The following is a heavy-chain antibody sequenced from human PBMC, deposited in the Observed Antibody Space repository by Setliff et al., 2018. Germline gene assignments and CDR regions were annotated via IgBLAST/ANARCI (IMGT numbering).Heavy chain of an antibody. CDR1: GDSMGDFY. J-gene: IGHJ4*02. Sequence: PSETLSLTCSVSGDSMGDFYWSWIRQTPGTGLEWIGHISYVDYTVYKPSLQSRDTITAVTSKKQLSLTLTSVTVADTAVYYCARAKYGTTTYFDSWGPGTLVTVSS. CDR2: ISYVDYT. D-gene: IGHD1-7*01. CDR3: ARAKYGTTTYFDS. V-gene: IGHV4-59*01.